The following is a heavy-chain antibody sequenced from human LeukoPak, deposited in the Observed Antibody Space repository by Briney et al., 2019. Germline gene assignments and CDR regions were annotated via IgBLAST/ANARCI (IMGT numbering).Heavy chain of an antibody. CDR1: GGSISNAY. Sequence: SETLSLTCTVSGGSISNAYWSWIRQPAGKGLEWIGRIYNSGSTDYNPSLKSRVTISVDESKNQVSLKLRSVTAADTAVYYCAGSSGTYRPWGQGTLVTVSS. V-gene: IGHV4-4*07. J-gene: IGHJ5*02. CDR2: IYNSGST. CDR3: AGSSGTYRP. D-gene: IGHD1-26*01.